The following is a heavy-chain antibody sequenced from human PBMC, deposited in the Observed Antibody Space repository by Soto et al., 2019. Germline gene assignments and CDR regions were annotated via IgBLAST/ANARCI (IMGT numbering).Heavy chain of an antibody. J-gene: IGHJ6*02. V-gene: IGHV1-18*01. Sequence: QVQLVQSGAEVKKPGASVKVSCKASGYTFTSYGISWVRQAPGQGLEWMGWISAYNGNTNYAQKLQGRVTTTTDTSTSTAYMELRSLRSDDTAVYYCARSNYYGSGSYYRDRYYYYGMDVWGQGTTVTVSS. CDR3: ARSNYYGSGSYYRDRYYYYGMDV. D-gene: IGHD3-10*01. CDR1: GYTFTSYG. CDR2: ISAYNGNT.